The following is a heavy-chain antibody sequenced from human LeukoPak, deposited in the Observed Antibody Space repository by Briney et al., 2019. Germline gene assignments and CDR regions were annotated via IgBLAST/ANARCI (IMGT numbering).Heavy chain of an antibody. D-gene: IGHD1-26*01. J-gene: IGHJ4*02. CDR3: AKLPSAWAFDY. V-gene: IGHV3-30*18. CDR2: ISYDGSNK. CDR1: GFTFSSYA. Sequence: GGSLRLSCAASGFTFSSYAMSWVRQAPGKGLEWVAVISYDGSNKYYADSVKGRFTISRDNSKNTLYLQMNSLRAEDTAVYYCAKLPSAWAFDYWGQGTLVTVSS.